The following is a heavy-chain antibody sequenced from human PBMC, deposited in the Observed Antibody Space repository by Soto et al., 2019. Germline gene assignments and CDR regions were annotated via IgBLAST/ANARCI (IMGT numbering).Heavy chain of an antibody. J-gene: IGHJ4*02. D-gene: IGHD3-16*01. CDR3: ASHRGGLYFES. V-gene: IGHV4-59*11. CDR2: VFYGGT. Sequence: PFQTLCLSYSVAGRSMISLCGGWIRQSPDKGLEWLGYVFYGGTDYNPSLVGRVSMSVETSKSQFSLKLTSVTVADTAVYYCASHRGGLYFESWRPGILVP. CDR1: GRSMISLC.